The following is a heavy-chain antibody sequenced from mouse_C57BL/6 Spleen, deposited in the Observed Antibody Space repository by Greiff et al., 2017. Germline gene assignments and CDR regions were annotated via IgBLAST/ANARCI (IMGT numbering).Heavy chain of an antibody. CDR3: ARRTYDGYYDY. Sequence: DVHLVESGGGLVKPGGSLKLSCAASGFTFSDYGMHWVRQAPEKGLEWVAYISSGSSTIYYADTVKGRFTISRDNAKNTLFLQMTSLRSEYTAMYYCARRTYDGYYDYWGQGTLVTVSA. CDR2: ISSGSSTI. V-gene: IGHV5-17*01. CDR1: GFTFSDYG. J-gene: IGHJ3*01. D-gene: IGHD2-3*01.